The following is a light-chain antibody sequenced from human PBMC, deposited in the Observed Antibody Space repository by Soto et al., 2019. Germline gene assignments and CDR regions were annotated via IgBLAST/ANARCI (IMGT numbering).Light chain of an antibody. Sequence: EIQVTHSPATLSVSPCESATLSFRASQSVDNNLAWYQQRPGQAPRLLIYEALNRATGIPARFSGSGSGTDFTLTISSLEPEDFAVYYCQQRNNWPLTFGGGTKVDI. CDR3: QQRNNWPLT. CDR2: EAL. J-gene: IGKJ4*02. CDR1: QSVDNN. V-gene: IGKV3-11*01.